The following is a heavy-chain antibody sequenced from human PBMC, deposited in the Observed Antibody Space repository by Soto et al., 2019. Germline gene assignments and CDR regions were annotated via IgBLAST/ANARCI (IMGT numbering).Heavy chain of an antibody. J-gene: IGHJ4*02. Sequence: QAKLVESGGGVVQPGTSLRLSCAASRFTFSDYGMLWVRQAPGKGREWVAVISYDGREIYYAESVQGRATTSTDNSKDMLNLQMDSLRTEDKASYYSSNSGIWGDGALDIWGQGTLATFSS. CDR2: ISYDGREI. V-gene: IGHV3-30*18. CDR3: SNSGIWGDGALDI. CDR1: RFTFSDYG. D-gene: IGHD1-26*01.